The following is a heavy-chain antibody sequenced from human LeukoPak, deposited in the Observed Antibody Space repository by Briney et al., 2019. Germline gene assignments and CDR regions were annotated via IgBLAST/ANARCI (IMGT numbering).Heavy chain of an antibody. V-gene: IGHV4-39*01. D-gene: IGHD3-9*01. CDR1: DGSISSGYYY. J-gene: IGHJ4*02. CDR3: ARLPQRSDVLTSYANSFDY. Sequence: PSETLSLTCSVSDGSISSGYYYWAWIRQPPGKGPEWIGSIYYSGSTYYNPSLNSRVTISVDTSKNRFSLKLTSVTAADTAVFYCARLPQRSDVLTSYANSFDYWGQGTLVTVSS. CDR2: IYYSGST.